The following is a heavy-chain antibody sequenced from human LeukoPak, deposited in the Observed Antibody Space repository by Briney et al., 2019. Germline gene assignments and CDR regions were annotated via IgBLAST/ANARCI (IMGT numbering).Heavy chain of an antibody. CDR2: ISGGGGST. V-gene: IGHV3-23*01. Sequence: GGSLRLSRAASGFTFSSYAMSWVRQAPGKGLEWVSPISGGGGSTFYADSVKGRFTISRDNSKNTLYLQMNSLRAEDTAVYYCAKGRVQDNHFDYWGQGTLVTVSS. J-gene: IGHJ4*02. CDR3: AKGRVQDNHFDY. CDR1: GFTFSSYA. D-gene: IGHD1-1*01.